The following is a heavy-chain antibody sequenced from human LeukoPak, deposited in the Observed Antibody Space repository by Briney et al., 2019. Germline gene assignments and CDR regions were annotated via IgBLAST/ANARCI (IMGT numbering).Heavy chain of an antibody. V-gene: IGHV1-69*05. Sequence: GASVKVSCKASGGTFSSYAISWVRQAPGQGLEWMGRIIPIFGTASYAQKFQGRVTITTDESTSTAYMELSSLRSEDTAVYYCASGYYYDSSGYCDYWGQGTLVTVSS. CDR2: IIPIFGTA. J-gene: IGHJ4*02. D-gene: IGHD3-22*01. CDR3: ASGYYYDSSGYCDY. CDR1: GGTFSSYA.